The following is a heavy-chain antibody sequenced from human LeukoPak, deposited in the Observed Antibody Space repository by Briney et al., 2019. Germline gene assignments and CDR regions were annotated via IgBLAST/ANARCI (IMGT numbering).Heavy chain of an antibody. J-gene: IGHJ6*02. V-gene: IGHV3-48*03. Sequence: GGSLRLSCAASGFTFSSYEMNWVRQAPGKGLEWDSYISSSGSTIYYADSVKGRFTISRDNAKNSLYLQMNSLRAEDTAVYYCAREDWNQGGYYYGMDVWGQGTTVTVSS. D-gene: IGHD1-1*01. CDR2: ISSSGSTI. CDR3: AREDWNQGGYYYGMDV. CDR1: GFTFSSYE.